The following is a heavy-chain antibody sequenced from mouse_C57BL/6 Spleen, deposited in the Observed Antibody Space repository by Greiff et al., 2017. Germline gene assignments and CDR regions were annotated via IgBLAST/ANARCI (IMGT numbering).Heavy chain of an antibody. CDR1: GFTFSDYG. CDR3: ARDRYYYGSRGYFDY. D-gene: IGHD1-1*01. Sequence: EVQLVESGGGLVKPGGSLKLSCAASGFTFSDYGMHWVRQAPEKGLEWVAYISSGSSTIYYADTVKGRFTISRDNAKNTLFLQMTSLRSEDTAMYYGARDRYYYGSRGYFDYWGQGTTLTVSS. V-gene: IGHV5-17*01. J-gene: IGHJ2*01. CDR2: ISSGSSTI.